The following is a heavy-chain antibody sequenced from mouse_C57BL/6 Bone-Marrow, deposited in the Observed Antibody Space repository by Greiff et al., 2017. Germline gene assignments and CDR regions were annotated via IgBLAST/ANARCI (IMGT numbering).Heavy chain of an antibody. D-gene: IGHD2-4*01. CDR1: GYTFTSYW. CDR3: AREGIYYDYSWFAY. Sequence: QVQLQQPGAELVKPGASVKMSCKASGYTFTSYWITWVKQRPGQGLEWIGDIYPGSGSTNYNEKFKSKATLTVYTSSSTAYMQLSSLTSEDSAVYECAREGIYYDYSWFAYWGQGTLVTVSA. CDR2: IYPGSGST. V-gene: IGHV1-55*01. J-gene: IGHJ3*01.